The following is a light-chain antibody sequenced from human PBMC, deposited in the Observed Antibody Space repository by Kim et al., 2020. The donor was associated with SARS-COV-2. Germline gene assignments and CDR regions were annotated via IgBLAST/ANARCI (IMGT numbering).Light chain of an antibody. V-gene: IGKV3-11*01. Sequence: SPGESGTLSCRTSQSIGRTLAWYQQKPGQAPRVLIYDTAIRASGIPARFSGSGSGTDFTLTISSLEPEDFAIYYCQHHDNWPPEVTFGQGTKLEI. CDR1: QSIGRT. CDR2: DTA. J-gene: IGKJ2*01. CDR3: QHHDNWPPEVT.